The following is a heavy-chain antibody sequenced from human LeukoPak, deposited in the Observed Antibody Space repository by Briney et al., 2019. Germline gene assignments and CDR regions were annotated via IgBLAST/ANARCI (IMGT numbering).Heavy chain of an antibody. CDR1: GGSFSGYY. J-gene: IGHJ5*02. CDR3: ARGNSTSRNWFDP. CDR2: INHSGST. Sequence: SETLSVTCAVYGGSFSGYYWSWIRQPPGKGLEWIGEINHSGSTNYNPSLKSRVTISVDTSKNQFSLKLSSVTAADTAVYYCARGNSTSRNWFDPWGQGTLVTVSS. V-gene: IGHV4-34*01. D-gene: IGHD2-2*01.